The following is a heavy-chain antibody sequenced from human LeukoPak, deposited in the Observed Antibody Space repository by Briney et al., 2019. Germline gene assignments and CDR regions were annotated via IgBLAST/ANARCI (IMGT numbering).Heavy chain of an antibody. J-gene: IGHJ4*02. D-gene: IGHD5-12*01. Sequence: ASVKVSCKASGYTFTSYYMHWVRQAPGQGLEWMGRINPSGGSTSYAQKFQGRVTMTRDTSTSTVYMELSSLRSEDTAVYYCARAGTGGYDPQNYFDYWGQGTLVTVSS. CDR3: ARAGTGGYDPQNYFDY. V-gene: IGHV1-46*03. CDR2: INPSGGST. CDR1: GYTFTSYY.